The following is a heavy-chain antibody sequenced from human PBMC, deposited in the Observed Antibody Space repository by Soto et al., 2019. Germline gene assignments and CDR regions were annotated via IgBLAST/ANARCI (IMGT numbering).Heavy chain of an antibody. D-gene: IGHD6-13*01. CDR3: ARDYSSSWYVEDWFDP. CDR1: GFTFSSYW. J-gene: IGHJ5*02. Sequence: GGSLRLSCAASGFTFSSYWMSWVRQAPGKGLEWVANIKQDGSEKYYVDSVKGRFTISRDNAKNSLYLQMNSLRVEDTAVYYCARDYSSSWYVEDWFDPWGQGTLVTVSS. V-gene: IGHV3-7*05. CDR2: IKQDGSEK.